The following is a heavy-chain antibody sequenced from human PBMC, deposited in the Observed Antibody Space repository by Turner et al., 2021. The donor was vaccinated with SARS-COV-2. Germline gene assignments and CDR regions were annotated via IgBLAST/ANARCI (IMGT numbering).Heavy chain of an antibody. Sequence: QVQLVESGGGVVQPGRSLRLSCAASGFIFSNSNMHWVRQAPGKGLEWVAIISFEGSSEYYADSVKGRFTISRDNSKNTLYLQMNSLRAEDTAVYYCARPRGYNDCWGQGTLVTVSS. CDR3: ARPRGYNDC. CDR1: GFIFSNSN. V-gene: IGHV3-30*03. J-gene: IGHJ4*02. CDR2: ISFEGSSE. D-gene: IGHD1-20*01.